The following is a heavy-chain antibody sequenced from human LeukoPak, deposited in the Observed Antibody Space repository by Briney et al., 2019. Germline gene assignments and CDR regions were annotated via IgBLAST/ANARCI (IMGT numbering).Heavy chain of an antibody. Sequence: PSETLSLTCTVSGGSIMSYYWSWIRQPPGKGLEWIGYIYTSGSTNYNPSLKSRVTISVDTSKNQFSLKLSSVTAADTAVYYCARRVRGVDYYYYYYMDVWGKGTTVTVSS. CDR2: IYTSGST. CDR1: GGSIMSYY. J-gene: IGHJ6*03. V-gene: IGHV4-4*09. D-gene: IGHD3-10*01. CDR3: ARRVRGVDYYYYYYMDV.